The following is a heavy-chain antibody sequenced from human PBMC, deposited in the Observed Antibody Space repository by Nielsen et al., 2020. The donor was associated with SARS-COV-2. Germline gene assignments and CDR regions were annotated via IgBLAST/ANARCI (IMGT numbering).Heavy chain of an antibody. CDR1: GFRFSDYY. V-gene: IGHV3-11*01. CDR3: ARYRAQGFMGFDY. D-gene: IGHD3-16*01. J-gene: IGHJ4*02. Sequence: GGSLRLSCAASGFRFSDYYMSWLRQAPGKGLAWVSYISSCSSIIYYADSVRGRFTISRDNAKSSLYLQMNSLRAEDTAVYYCARYRAQGFMGFDYWGQGSLVTVSS. CDR2: ISSCSSII.